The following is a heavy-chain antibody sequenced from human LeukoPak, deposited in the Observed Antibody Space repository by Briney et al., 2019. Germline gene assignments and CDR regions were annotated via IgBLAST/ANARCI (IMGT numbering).Heavy chain of an antibody. D-gene: IGHD1-26*01. CDR3: ARDTGIVGDFFDY. Sequence: PGGSLRLSCAASGFTVSSNYMSWVRQAPGKGLEWVSVIYSGGSTYYADSVKGRFTISRDNSKNTLYLQMNSLRAEDTAVYYCARDTGIVGDFFDYWGQGTLVTVSS. CDR1: GFTVSSNY. CDR2: IYSGGST. V-gene: IGHV3-66*01. J-gene: IGHJ4*02.